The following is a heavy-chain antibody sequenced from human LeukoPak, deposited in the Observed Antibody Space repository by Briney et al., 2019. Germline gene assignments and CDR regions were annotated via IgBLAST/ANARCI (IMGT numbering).Heavy chain of an antibody. V-gene: IGHV1-2*02. CDR1: GYTFTGSY. D-gene: IGHD1-14*01. CDR2: INPNSGGT. CDR3: ARAFKPGGMDV. J-gene: IGHJ6*02. Sequence: ASVKVSCKASGYTFTGSYMHWVRQAPGQGLEWMGWINPNSGGTYYAQKFQGRVTMTRDTSISTAYMELSGLRSDDTAVYYCARAFKPGGMDVWGQGTTVTVSS.